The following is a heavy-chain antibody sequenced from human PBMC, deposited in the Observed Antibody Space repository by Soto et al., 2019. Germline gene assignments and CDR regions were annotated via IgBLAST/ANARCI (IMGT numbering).Heavy chain of an antibody. CDR3: AKDVAPGTTTSPFDH. D-gene: IGHD1-7*01. J-gene: IGHJ4*02. V-gene: IGHV3-43*01. CDR1: GFTFDDYT. CDR2: ISWDGGST. Sequence: GSLRLSCAASGFTFDDYTMHWVRQAPGKGLEWVSLISWDGGSTYYADSVKGRFTISRDNSKNSLYLQMNSLRTEDTALYYCAKDVAPGTTTSPFDHWGQGTLVTVSS.